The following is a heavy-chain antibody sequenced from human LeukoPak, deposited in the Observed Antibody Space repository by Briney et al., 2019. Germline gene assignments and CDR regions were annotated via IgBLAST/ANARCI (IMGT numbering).Heavy chain of an antibody. D-gene: IGHD6-19*01. V-gene: IGHV3-7*01. J-gene: IGHJ4*02. Sequence: GGSLRLSCAASGFTFSSHWMSWVRQAPGKGLEWVANIKKDGSEKYYVDSVKGRFTISRDNAKNSLYLQMNSLRAEDTAVYYCARDRYSGWYIDYWGQGTLVTVSS. CDR3: ARDRYSGWYIDY. CDR1: GFTFSSHW. CDR2: IKKDGSEK.